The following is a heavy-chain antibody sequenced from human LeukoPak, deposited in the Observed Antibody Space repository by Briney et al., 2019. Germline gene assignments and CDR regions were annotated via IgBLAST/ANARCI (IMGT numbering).Heavy chain of an antibody. D-gene: IGHD2-2*02. J-gene: IGHJ3*02. CDR2: ISSSGNTI. Sequence: GGSLRLSCAASGFTFNNYGMNWVRQAPGKGLEWVSYISSSGNTIYYADSVKGRFTISRDNAKNSLYLQMNSLSAEDTAVYYCASLYCSSTSCYNRGAFDIWGQGTMVTVSS. CDR3: ASLYCSSTSCYNRGAFDI. V-gene: IGHV3-48*03. CDR1: GFTFNNYG.